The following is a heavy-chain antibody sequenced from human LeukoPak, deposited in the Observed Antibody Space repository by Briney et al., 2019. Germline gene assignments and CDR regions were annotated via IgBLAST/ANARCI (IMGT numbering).Heavy chain of an antibody. CDR1: GYSFTTYW. D-gene: IGHD1-26*01. V-gene: IGHV5-51*01. CDR2: IYPGDSDT. Sequence: GESLKISCKGSGYSFTTYWIGWVRQMPGKGLERMGIIYPGDSDTRYSPSFQGQVTISADKSISTAYLQWSSLKASDTAMYYCARQTISGSYFGSAFDIWGQGTMVTVSS. CDR3: ARQTISGSYFGSAFDI. J-gene: IGHJ3*02.